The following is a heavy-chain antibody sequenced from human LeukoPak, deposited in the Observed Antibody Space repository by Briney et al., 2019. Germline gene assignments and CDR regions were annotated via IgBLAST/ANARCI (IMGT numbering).Heavy chain of an antibody. D-gene: IGHD2-2*01. CDR1: GFTFSSYS. V-gene: IGHV3-21*01. Sequence: GGSPRLSCAASGFTFSSYSMNWVRQAPGKGLEWVSSISSSSSYIYYADSVKGRFTISRDNAKNSLYLQMNSLRAEDTAVYFCARIRDAYDSFDIWGQGTMVTVSS. J-gene: IGHJ3*02. CDR2: ISSSSSYI. CDR3: ARIRDAYDSFDI.